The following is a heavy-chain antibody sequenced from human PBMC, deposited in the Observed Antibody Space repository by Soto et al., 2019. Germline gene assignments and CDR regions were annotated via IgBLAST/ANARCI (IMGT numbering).Heavy chain of an antibody. J-gene: IGHJ3*02. Sequence: TLSLTCAVSGGSISSGGYSWSWLRQPPGKGLEWIGYIYHSGTTHYNPSLKSRVTMSVDTSKNQFSLKVDSLTAEDTAVYYCARSPYADALDIWGQGTMVTVSS. CDR2: IYHSGTT. D-gene: IGHD2-2*01. CDR1: GGSISSGGYS. V-gene: IGHV4-30-2*01. CDR3: ARSPYADALDI.